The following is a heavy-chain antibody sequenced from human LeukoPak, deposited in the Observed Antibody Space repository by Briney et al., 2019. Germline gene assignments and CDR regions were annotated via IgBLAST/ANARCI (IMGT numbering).Heavy chain of an antibody. CDR1: GFTFTNAW. J-gene: IGHJ4*02. CDR3: ARFLYDYVDY. Sequence: GGSLRLSCAASGFTFTNAWMNWVRQAPGKGLEWVSSISSSSSYIYYADSVKGRFTISRDNAKNSLYLQMNSLRAEDTAVYHCARFLYDYVDYWGQGTLVTVSS. CDR2: ISSSSSYI. V-gene: IGHV3-21*04. D-gene: IGHD3-3*01.